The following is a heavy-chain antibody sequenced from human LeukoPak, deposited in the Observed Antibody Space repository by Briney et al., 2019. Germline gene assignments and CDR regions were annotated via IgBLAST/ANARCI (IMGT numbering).Heavy chain of an antibody. Sequence: SETLSLTCTVSGGSISSSSYYWGWIRQPPGKGLEWIGEINHSGSTNYNPSLKSRVTISVDTSKNQFSLKLSSVTAADTAVYYCARGTGGAAAGAQDFDYWGQGTLVTVSS. V-gene: IGHV4-39*07. CDR2: INHSGST. D-gene: IGHD6-13*01. CDR1: GGSISSSSYY. J-gene: IGHJ4*02. CDR3: ARGTGGAAAGAQDFDY.